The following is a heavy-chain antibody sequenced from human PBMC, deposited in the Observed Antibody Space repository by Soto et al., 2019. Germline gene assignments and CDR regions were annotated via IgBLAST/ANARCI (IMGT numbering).Heavy chain of an antibody. CDR2: VHHSGIT. CDR1: GASVSTEGYY. J-gene: IGHJ4*02. D-gene: IGHD6-13*01. Sequence: SSETLSLTCTVSGASVSTEGYYWSWIRQPPGKGLEWMGYVHHSGITNHDPSLKSRLTTSVDTSKNQVSLRLYSVTAADTAVYYCARTGYSSSWYVDYWGQGTLVTVSS. V-gene: IGHV4-61*08. CDR3: ARTGYSSSWYVDY.